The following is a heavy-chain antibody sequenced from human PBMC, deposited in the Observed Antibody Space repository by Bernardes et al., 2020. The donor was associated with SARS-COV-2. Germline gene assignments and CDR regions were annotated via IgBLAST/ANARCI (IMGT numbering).Heavy chain of an antibody. D-gene: IGHD6-19*01. CDR3: ARVAAGYYYQYGMDV. V-gene: IGHV4-59*01. Sequence: SETLSLTCTVSGGSISGYYWSWLRQPPGKGLECIGYIFYTGSTNYNPSLKSRVTISVDTSKNQFSLNLSSVTAADTAVYYCARVAAGYYYQYGMDVWGQGTTVTVSS. CDR2: IFYTGST. J-gene: IGHJ6*02. CDR1: GGSISGYY.